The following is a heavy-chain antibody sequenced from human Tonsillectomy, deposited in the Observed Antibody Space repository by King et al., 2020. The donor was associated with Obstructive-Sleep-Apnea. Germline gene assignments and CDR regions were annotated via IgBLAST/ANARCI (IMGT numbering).Heavy chain of an antibody. Sequence: VQLVESGGGLVQPGGSLRLSCAASGFTFSSYSMNWVRQAPGKGLEWVSYISSSSSTIYDADSVKGRFTISRDNAKNSLYLQMNSLRAEDTAVYYCAGQPRFFYGVDVWGQGTTVTVSS. CDR3: AGQPRFFYGVDV. V-gene: IGHV3-48*04. CDR1: GFTFSSYS. D-gene: IGHD3-3*01. CDR2: ISSSSSTI. J-gene: IGHJ6*02.